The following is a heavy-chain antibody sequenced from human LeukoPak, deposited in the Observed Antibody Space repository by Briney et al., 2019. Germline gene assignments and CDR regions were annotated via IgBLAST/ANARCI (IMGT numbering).Heavy chain of an antibody. Sequence: SETLSLTCTVSGGSISSYYWSWIRQPAGKGLEWIGRIYTSGSTYYNPSLKSRVTISVDTSKNQFSLKLSSVTAADTAVYYCARGGTYYYDSSGYYWGQRTLVTVSS. V-gene: IGHV4-4*07. CDR3: ARGGTYYYDSSGYY. D-gene: IGHD3-22*01. J-gene: IGHJ4*02. CDR2: IYTSGST. CDR1: GGSISSYY.